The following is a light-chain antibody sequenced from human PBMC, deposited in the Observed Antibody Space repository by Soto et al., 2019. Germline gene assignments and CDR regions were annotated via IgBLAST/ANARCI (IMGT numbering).Light chain of an antibody. V-gene: IGKV1-9*01. J-gene: IGKJ5*01. Sequence: IQLTQSPSSLSASVGDRVTITCRASQGIGNYLAWYQQRPGKAPKLLIYGASTLQSSVPSRVSGSGSVTAFPPTISSLQPEDCATYYCQQLNDFPLTFGQGTRLEIK. CDR2: GAS. CDR3: QQLNDFPLT. CDR1: QGIGNY.